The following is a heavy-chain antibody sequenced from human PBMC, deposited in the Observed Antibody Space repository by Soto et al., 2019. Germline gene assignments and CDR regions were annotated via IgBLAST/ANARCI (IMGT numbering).Heavy chain of an antibody. D-gene: IGHD3-10*02. CDR2: IDDRANM. J-gene: IGHJ4*02. CDR3: ARVDHRGYFSVLTDF. Sequence: PSETLSLTCTVSGGSITSGGHYWGWIRQYPGKGLEGTRHIDDRANMYFDNPSLKSRVTISADTSRNQFPLSLSSLTAADTAVYYGARVDHRGYFSVLTDFWGQGILVTVSS. CDR1: GGSITSGGHY. V-gene: IGHV4-31*03.